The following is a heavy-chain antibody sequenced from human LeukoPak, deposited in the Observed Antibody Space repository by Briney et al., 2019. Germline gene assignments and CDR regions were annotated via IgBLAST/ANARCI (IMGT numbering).Heavy chain of an antibody. V-gene: IGHV6-1*01. Sequence: SQTLSLTCAVSGDSFSSNSAGWDWHRQSPWRGLEWLGRTYGRGKRYNDYAVSVKSRITINPDTSKNQFSLQLNSVTPEDTAVYYCARATPNPLLWFGELMGGPFDYWGQGTLVTVSS. CDR2: TYGRGKRYN. D-gene: IGHD3-10*01. CDR1: GDSFSSNSAG. CDR3: ARATPNPLLWFGELMGGPFDY. J-gene: IGHJ4*02.